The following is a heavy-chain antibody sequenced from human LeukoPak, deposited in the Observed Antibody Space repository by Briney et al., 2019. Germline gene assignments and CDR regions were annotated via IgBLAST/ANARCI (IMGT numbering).Heavy chain of an antibody. CDR3: ARVPPRIAGQELYYFDY. D-gene: IGHD6-13*01. J-gene: IGHJ4*02. CDR1: GFSFSTYS. Sequence: PGGSLRLSCAASGFSFSTYSMNWVRQAPGKGLEWVSYISTSSGTVFYADSVKGRFTISRDDAKNSLSLQMNSLRSEDTAVYYCARVPPRIAGQELYYFDYWGQGTLVTVSS. CDR2: ISTSSGTV. V-gene: IGHV3-48*04.